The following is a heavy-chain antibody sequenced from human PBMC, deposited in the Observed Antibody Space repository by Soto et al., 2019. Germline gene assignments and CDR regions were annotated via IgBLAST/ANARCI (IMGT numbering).Heavy chain of an antibody. J-gene: IGHJ6*02. D-gene: IGHD6-19*01. Sequence: SVKVSCKASGFTFTSSAVQWVRQARGQRLEWIGWIVVGSGNTNYAQKFQERVTITRDMSTSTAYMELSSLRSEDTAVYYCAAGNTGYSSGWHYYYYGMDVWGQGTTVTVSS. CDR2: IVVGSGNT. V-gene: IGHV1-58*01. CDR1: GFTFTSSA. CDR3: AAGNTGYSSGWHYYYYGMDV.